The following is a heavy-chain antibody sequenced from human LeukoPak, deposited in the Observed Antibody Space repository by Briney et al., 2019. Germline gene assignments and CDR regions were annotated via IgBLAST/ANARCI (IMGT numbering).Heavy chain of an antibody. V-gene: IGHV5-51*01. CDR1: VYNFATYW. J-gene: IGHJ4*02. CDR3: ASRKKGMATTGFDY. Sequence: GESLKISCKGSVYNFATYWIGWVRQMPGKGLEWMGIIYPGDSDTRYSPSFPGQVTISVEKSINTAYLQWSSLKASDTAIYYCASRKKGMATTGFDYWGQGTLVTVSS. D-gene: IGHD5-24*01. CDR2: IYPGDSDT.